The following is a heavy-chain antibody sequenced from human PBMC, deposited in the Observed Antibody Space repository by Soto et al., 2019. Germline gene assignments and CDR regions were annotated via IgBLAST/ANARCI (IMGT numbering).Heavy chain of an antibody. CDR2: ISSSGSTI. D-gene: IGHD5-12*01. V-gene: IGHV3-11*01. CDR3: ARLGDGYRFDY. CDR1: GFTFSNYA. J-gene: IGHJ4*02. Sequence: GGSLRLSCAASGFTFSNYAMSWVRQAPGKGLKWVSYISSSGSTIYYADSVKGRFTISRDNAKNSLYLQMNSLRAEDTAVYYCARLGDGYRFDYWGQGTLVTVSS.